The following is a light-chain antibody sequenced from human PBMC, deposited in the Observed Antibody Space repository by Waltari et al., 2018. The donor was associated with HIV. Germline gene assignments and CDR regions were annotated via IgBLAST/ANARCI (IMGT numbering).Light chain of an antibody. CDR1: SSDVGCYNY. CDR2: EVS. CDR3: SSYAGSNSYV. V-gene: IGLV2-8*01. J-gene: IGLJ1*01. Sequence: QSALTQPPSASGSPGQSVTISCTGTSSDVGCYNYVSWYQQHPGKAPKLMIYEVSKRPSGVPDRFFGSKSGNTASLTVSGLQAEDEADYYCSSYAGSNSYVFGTGTKVTVL.